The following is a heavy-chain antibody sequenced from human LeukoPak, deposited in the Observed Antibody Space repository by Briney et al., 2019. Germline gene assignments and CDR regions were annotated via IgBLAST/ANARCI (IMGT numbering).Heavy chain of an antibody. V-gene: IGHV4-34*01. CDR2: INHSGST. CDR1: DGSFSGYY. Sequence: SETLSLTCAVYDGSFSGYYCSWIRQPPGKGLEWIGEINHSGSTYYNASLESRVTISVDTSKNQFSLKLSSVTAADTAVYYCARAYSSSWYFNWFDPWGQGTLVTVSS. J-gene: IGHJ5*02. CDR3: ARAYSSSWYFNWFDP. D-gene: IGHD6-13*01.